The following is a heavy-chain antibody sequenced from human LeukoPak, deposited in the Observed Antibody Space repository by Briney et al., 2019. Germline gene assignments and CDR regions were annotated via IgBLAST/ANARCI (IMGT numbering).Heavy chain of an antibody. CDR3: AKASRASTVTTPHPIDY. CDR2: ITGSGDRT. CDR1: GFTFSSYA. Sequence: GGSLRLSCAASGFTFSSYAMTWVRQAPGKGLEWVSGITGSGDRTYYADSVKGRFTISRDNSKNTLYVDMNSLRAEDTAVYYCAKASRASTVTTPHPIDYWGQGTLVTVSS. J-gene: IGHJ4*02. V-gene: IGHV3-23*01. D-gene: IGHD4-17*01.